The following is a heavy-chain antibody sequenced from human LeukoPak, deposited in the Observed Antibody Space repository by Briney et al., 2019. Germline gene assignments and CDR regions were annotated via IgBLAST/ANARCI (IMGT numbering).Heavy chain of an antibody. CDR1: GFTFSSYG. J-gene: IGHJ4*02. V-gene: IGHV3-30*18. CDR3: AKVSTDINFDY. Sequence: AGGSLRLSCAASGFTFSSYGMHWFRQAPGKGLEWVAVISYDGSNKYYADSVKGRFTISRDNSKNTLYLQMNSLRAEDTAVYYCAKVSTDINFDYWGQGTLVTVSS. D-gene: IGHD6-13*01. CDR2: ISYDGSNK.